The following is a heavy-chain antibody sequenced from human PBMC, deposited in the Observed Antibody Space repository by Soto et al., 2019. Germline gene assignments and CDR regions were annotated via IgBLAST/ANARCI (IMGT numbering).Heavy chain of an antibody. V-gene: IGHV3-30*18. CDR2: ISYDGSNK. CDR1: GFTFSSYG. J-gene: IGHJ4*02. Sequence: QVQLVESGGGVVQPGRSLRLSCAASGFTFSSYGMHWVRQAPGKGLEWVAVISYDGSNKYYADSVKGRFTISRDNSKNTLYLQMNSLRAEDTAVYYCAKDSTLGTYWGQGTLVTVAS. D-gene: IGHD2-2*01. CDR3: AKDSTLGTY.